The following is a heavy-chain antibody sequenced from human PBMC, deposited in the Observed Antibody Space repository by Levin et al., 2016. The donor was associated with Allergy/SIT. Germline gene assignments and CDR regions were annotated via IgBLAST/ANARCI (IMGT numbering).Heavy chain of an antibody. V-gene: IGHV1-24*01. Sequence: ASVKVSCKVSGYTLTELSMHWVRQAPGKGLEWMGGFDPEDGETIYAQKFQGRVTMTEDTSTDTAYMELSSLRSEDTAVYYCATTTTVTTPYYYYGMDVWGQGTTVTVSS. CDR3: ATTTTVTTPYYYYGMDV. CDR2: FDPEDGET. J-gene: IGHJ6*02. CDR1: GYTLTELS. D-gene: IGHD4-11*01.